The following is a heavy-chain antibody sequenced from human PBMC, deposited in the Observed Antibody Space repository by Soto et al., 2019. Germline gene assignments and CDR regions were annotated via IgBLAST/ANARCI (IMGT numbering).Heavy chain of an antibody. D-gene: IGHD3-10*01. CDR1: GGTFSPYT. J-gene: IGHJ4*02. Sequence: QVQLVPSGAEVKKPGSSVKVSCKASGGTFSPYTINWVRQAPGQGLEWMGRIIPFHGVTNYAQKFQARVTMTADKSTSTAYMELSGLRFEDTAMYYCTRDWEITVSTWSFGGFWGRGTLVTVSS. CDR2: IIPFHGVT. V-gene: IGHV1-69*08. CDR3: TRDWEITVSTWSFGGF.